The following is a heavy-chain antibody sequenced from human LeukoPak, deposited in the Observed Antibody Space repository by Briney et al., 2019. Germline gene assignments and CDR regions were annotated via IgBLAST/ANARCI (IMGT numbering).Heavy chain of an antibody. CDR1: GYTLTELS. J-gene: IGHJ4*02. Sequence: ASVKVSCKVSGYTLTELSMHWVRQAPGKGLEWMGGFDPEDGETIYAQKFQGRVTMTEDTSTDTAYMELSSLRSVDTAVYYCATLVFYYDILTGYDRDYWGQGTLVTVSS. CDR3: ATLVFYYDILTGYDRDY. CDR2: FDPEDGET. V-gene: IGHV1-24*01. D-gene: IGHD3-9*01.